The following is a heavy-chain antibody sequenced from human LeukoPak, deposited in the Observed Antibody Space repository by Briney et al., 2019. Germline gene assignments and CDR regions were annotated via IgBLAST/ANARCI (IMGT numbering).Heavy chain of an antibody. J-gene: IGHJ3*02. V-gene: IGHV4-61*02. CDR1: GGSISGNYY. CDR2: IYARGNT. CDR3: ARDSHAYFDAFDI. D-gene: IGHD2/OR15-2a*01. Sequence: SETLSLTCTVSGGSISGNYYWSWTRQPAGKGLEWIGRIYARGNTNYNPSLKSRVTISVDTSKNQFSLKLSSVTAADTAVYFCARDSHAYFDAFDIWGQGTMVTVSS.